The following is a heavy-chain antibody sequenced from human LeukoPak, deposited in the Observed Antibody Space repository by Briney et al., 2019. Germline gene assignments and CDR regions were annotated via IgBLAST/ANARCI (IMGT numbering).Heavy chain of an antibody. Sequence: SQTLSLACTASGGSISSGASDWGWIRQHPKRGLEWVGYINHSGSTYYNPSLGSRVTMSVDTSKNQFSLKLSSVTAADSAVYYCARAARQGFTMIVVPFFYFDLWGRGTLVTVSS. J-gene: IGHJ2*01. D-gene: IGHD3-22*01. CDR2: INHSGST. CDR1: GGSISSGASD. CDR3: ARAARQGFTMIVVPFFYFDL. V-gene: IGHV4-31*03.